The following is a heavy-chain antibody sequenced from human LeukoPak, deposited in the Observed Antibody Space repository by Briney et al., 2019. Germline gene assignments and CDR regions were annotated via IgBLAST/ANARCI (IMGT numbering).Heavy chain of an antibody. V-gene: IGHV3-43*01. CDR1: GFTFDRYT. D-gene: IGHD5-24*01. Sequence: GSLRLSCAACGFTFDRYTMHWVRQAPGKGLEWVSFVTRQGSTTNYADSVRGRFTISRDNSKNSLFLQMNTLKTEDTALYYCAKERDGHKDGFDYWGQGTLVTVSS. J-gene: IGHJ4*02. CDR2: VTRQGSTT. CDR3: AKERDGHKDGFDY.